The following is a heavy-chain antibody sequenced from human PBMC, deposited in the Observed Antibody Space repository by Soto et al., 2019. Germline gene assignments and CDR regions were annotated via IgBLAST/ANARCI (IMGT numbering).Heavy chain of an antibody. CDR3: ARTNYNYIWGSYPSRNFYYMDV. CDR1: ADSISTLS. D-gene: IGHD3-16*02. Sequence: PSVPLSLTCTVSADSISTLSWCYIRQPPGMRLVSCGYIFYSGSTNYSPSLKSRVTISVDTSKIQFYLKLSSVTAADTAVYYCARTNYNYIWGSYPSRNFYYMDVWGKGTTVTVSS. V-gene: IGHV4-59*11. J-gene: IGHJ6*03. CDR2: IFYSGST.